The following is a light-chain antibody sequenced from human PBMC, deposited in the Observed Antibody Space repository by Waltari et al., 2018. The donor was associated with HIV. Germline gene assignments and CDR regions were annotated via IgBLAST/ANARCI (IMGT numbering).Light chain of an antibody. Sequence: DVVMTQSPLSLPVTLGQPASISCRSRQSIVYSDGNTYLNWFQQRPGQSPRRLIYKVSNRDSGVPDRFSGSGSGTDFTLKISRVEAEDVGVYYCMQGTHWPPFTFGPGTKVDIK. J-gene: IGKJ3*01. CDR1: QSIVYSDGNTY. CDR3: MQGTHWPPFT. CDR2: KVS. V-gene: IGKV2-30*01.